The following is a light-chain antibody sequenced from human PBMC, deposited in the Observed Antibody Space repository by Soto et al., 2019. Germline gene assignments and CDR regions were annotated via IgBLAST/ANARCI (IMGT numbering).Light chain of an antibody. CDR2: EVS. Sequence: QSALAQPASVSGSPGQSITISCTGTSSDVGSYNLVSWYQQHPGKAPKLMIYEVSKRPSGVSNRFSGSKSGNTASLTISGLQAEDEADYSCCSYGGRNTFVFGSGTKVTVL. CDR3: CSYGGRNTFV. V-gene: IGLV2-23*02. J-gene: IGLJ1*01. CDR1: SSDVGSYNL.